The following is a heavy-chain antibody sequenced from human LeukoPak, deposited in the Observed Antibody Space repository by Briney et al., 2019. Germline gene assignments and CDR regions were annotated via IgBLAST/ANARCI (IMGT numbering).Heavy chain of an antibody. CDR2: ISSSGSTI. CDR3: ATFSSTFVYYFDY. Sequence: PGGSLRLSCAASGFTFSSYWMNWVRQAPGKGLEWVSYISSSGSTIYYADSVKGRFTISRDNAKNSLYLQMNSLRAEDTAVYYCATFSSTFVYYFDYWGQGTLVTVSS. V-gene: IGHV3-48*04. D-gene: IGHD2-2*01. CDR1: GFTFSSYW. J-gene: IGHJ4*02.